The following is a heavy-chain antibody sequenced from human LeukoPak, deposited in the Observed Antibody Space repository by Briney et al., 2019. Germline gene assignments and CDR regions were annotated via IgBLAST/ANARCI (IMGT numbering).Heavy chain of an antibody. CDR2: IYYSGST. CDR3: ARVSIVGATFDY. CDR1: GGSISSHY. Sequence: SETLSLTCTVSGGSISSHYWSWIRQPPGKGLEWIGYIYYSGSTNYNPSLKSRVTISVDTSKNQFSLKLSSVTAADTAVYYCARVSIVGATFDYWGQGTLVTVSS. J-gene: IGHJ4*02. V-gene: IGHV4-59*11. D-gene: IGHD1-26*01.